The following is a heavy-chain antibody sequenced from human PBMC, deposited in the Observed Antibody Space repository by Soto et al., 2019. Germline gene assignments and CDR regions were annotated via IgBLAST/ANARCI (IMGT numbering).Heavy chain of an antibody. Sequence: QVQLVESGGGVVQPGRSLRLSCSASGFTFSMYGMHWVRQAPGKGLEWVEGIWYDGSSKYYADSVKGRFTISRDNSKNTLYMQMNSLRVEDTAAYYCTKGDTSDPFEYWGQGTLVTVSS. J-gene: IGHJ4*02. CDR2: IWYDGSSK. V-gene: IGHV3-33*06. D-gene: IGHD2-2*01. CDR3: TKGDTSDPFEY. CDR1: GFTFSMYG.